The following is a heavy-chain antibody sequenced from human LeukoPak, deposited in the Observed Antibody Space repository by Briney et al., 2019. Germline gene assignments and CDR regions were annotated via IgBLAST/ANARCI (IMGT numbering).Heavy chain of an antibody. CDR3: ARGAWNRLFDP. CDR1: GFTFSSTG. V-gene: IGHV3-30*03. CDR2: ISYDGSSK. J-gene: IGHJ5*02. D-gene: IGHD1-1*01. Sequence: GGSLRLSCAASGFTFSSTGMHWVRRAPGKGLDWVASISYDGSSKKYVDSVKGRFTISRDNSKRTLYLQMNSLRSEDTAVYYCARGAWNRLFDPWGQGTLVTVSS.